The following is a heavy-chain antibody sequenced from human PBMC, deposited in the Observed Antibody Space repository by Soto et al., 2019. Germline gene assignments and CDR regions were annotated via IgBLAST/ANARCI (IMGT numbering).Heavy chain of an antibody. CDR1: GGSISSYY. Sequence: QVQLQESGPGLVKPSETLSLTCTVSGGSISSYYWSWIRQPPGKGLEWIGYIYYSGSTNYNPSLKSRVTLSVDTSKNQFSLKLSSVTAADTAVYYCARSRITMVRGVGSFDYWGQGTLVTVSS. CDR3: ARSRITMVRGVGSFDY. CDR2: IYYSGST. J-gene: IGHJ4*02. D-gene: IGHD3-10*01. V-gene: IGHV4-59*01.